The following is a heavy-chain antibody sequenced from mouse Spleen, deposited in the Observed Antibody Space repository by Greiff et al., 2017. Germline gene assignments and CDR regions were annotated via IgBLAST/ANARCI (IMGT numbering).Heavy chain of an antibody. CDR2: IYPGDGDT. Sequence: QVQLQQSGPELVKPGASVKISCKASGYAFSSSWMNWVKQRPGKGLEWIGRIYPGDGDTNYNGKFKGKATLTADKSSSTAYMQLSSLTSEDSAVYFCARSGYYGSSPMDYWGQGTSVTVSS. D-gene: IGHD1-1*01. CDR1: GYAFSSSW. CDR3: ARSGYYGSSPMDY. J-gene: IGHJ4*01. V-gene: IGHV1-82*01.